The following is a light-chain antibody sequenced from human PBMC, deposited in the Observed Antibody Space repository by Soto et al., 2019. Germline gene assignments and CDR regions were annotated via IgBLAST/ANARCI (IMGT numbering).Light chain of an antibody. CDR1: QSISRR. Sequence: DIQMTQSPSTLSASVGDRVTITCRASQSISRRLAWYQQKPGKAPRLLMYDVSTLESGLQSSFRPSGSGTEFTLTINSLQPDDYATYYCQQYNSYSWTFGHGTKVDIK. CDR2: DVS. CDR3: QQYNSYSWT. J-gene: IGKJ1*01. V-gene: IGKV1-5*01.